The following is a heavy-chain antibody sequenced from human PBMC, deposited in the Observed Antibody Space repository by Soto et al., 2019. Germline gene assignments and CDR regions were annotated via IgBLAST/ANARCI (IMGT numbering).Heavy chain of an antibody. CDR3: ARLRLTGYFDY. J-gene: IGHJ4*02. CDR1: GFTFSDYY. Sequence: LRLSCAASGFTFSDYYMSWIRQAPGKGLEWVSYISTSGSTIYYADSVKGRFTISRDNAMNSLYLQMNSLRAEDTAVYYCARLRLTGYFDYWGQGTLVTVSS. CDR2: ISTSGSTI. V-gene: IGHV3-11*01.